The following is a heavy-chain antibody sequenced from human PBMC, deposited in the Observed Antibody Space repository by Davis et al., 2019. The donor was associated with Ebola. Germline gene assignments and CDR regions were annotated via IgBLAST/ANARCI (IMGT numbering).Heavy chain of an antibody. Sequence: GESLKISCAASGFTFSSYSMNWVRQAPGKGLEWVSSISSSSSYIYYADSVKGRFTISRDNAKNSLYLQMNSLRAEDTAVYYCARAAVCSGGSCPGAWGQGTLVTVSS. CDR2: ISSSSSYI. J-gene: IGHJ5*02. CDR1: GFTFSSYS. V-gene: IGHV3-21*01. D-gene: IGHD2-15*01. CDR3: ARAAVCSGGSCPGA.